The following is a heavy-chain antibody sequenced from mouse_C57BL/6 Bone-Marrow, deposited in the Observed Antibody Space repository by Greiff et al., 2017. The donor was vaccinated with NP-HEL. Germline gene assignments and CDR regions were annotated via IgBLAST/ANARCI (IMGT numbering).Heavy chain of an antibody. J-gene: IGHJ1*03. D-gene: IGHD2-5*01. CDR1: GFSLTSYG. V-gene: IGHV2-9*01. Sequence: VKLMESGPGLVAPSQSLSITCTVSGFSLTSYGVDWVRQPPGKGLEWLGVIWGGGSTNYNSALMSRLSISKDNSKSQVFLKMNSLQTDDTAMYYCAKRAYYSNYDWYFDVWGTGTTVTVSS. CDR2: IWGGGST. CDR3: AKRAYYSNYDWYFDV.